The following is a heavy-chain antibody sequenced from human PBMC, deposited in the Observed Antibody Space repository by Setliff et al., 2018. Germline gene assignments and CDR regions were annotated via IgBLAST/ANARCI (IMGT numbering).Heavy chain of an antibody. Sequence: GASVKVSCKASGYASTSDYMHWVRRAPGQGLEWMGIINPSSGGTRYAQKFQGRVTMTRDTSTSTVYMELSSLRSEDMAVYYCARDPGPLDYWGQGTLVTVSS. CDR3: ARDPGPLDY. D-gene: IGHD7-27*01. V-gene: IGHV1-46*01. J-gene: IGHJ4*02. CDR1: GYASTSDY. CDR2: INPSSGGT.